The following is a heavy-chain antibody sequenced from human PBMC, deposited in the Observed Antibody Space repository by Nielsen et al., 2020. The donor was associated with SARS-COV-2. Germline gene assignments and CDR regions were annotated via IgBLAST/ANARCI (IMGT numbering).Heavy chain of an antibody. CDR1: GGSFSGYY. CDR3: ARGKTTVTTFDL. CDR2: INHSGST. Sequence: SQTLSLTCAVYGGSFSGYYWSWIRQPPGKGLEWIGEINHSGSTNYNPSLKSRVTISVDTSKNQFSLKLSSVTAADTAVYYCARGKTTVTTFDLWGQGTMVTVSS. J-gene: IGHJ4*02. V-gene: IGHV4-34*01. D-gene: IGHD4-17*01.